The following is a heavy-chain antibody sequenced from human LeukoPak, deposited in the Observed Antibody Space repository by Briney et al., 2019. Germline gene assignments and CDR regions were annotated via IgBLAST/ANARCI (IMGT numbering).Heavy chain of an antibody. Sequence: PGGSLRLSCAASGFTFSSYWMTWVRQAPGKGLEWVANIKQDGSERNYVDCVKGRFTISRDNAKNSLYLQMNTLRDEDTAVYYCATGAGCGYWGQGTLVTVSS. D-gene: IGHD6-19*01. CDR1: GFTFSSYW. J-gene: IGHJ4*02. CDR3: ATGAGCGY. V-gene: IGHV3-7*03. CDR2: IKQDGSER.